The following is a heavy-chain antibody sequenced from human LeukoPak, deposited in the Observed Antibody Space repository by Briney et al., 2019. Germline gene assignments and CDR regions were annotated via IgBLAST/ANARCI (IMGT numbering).Heavy chain of an antibody. V-gene: IGHV4-4*07. J-gene: IGHJ3*02. CDR3: ARDPEPSRWFGEPVDASDI. Sequence: PSETLSLTCTVSGGSISSYYWSWIRQPAGKGLEWIGRIYTSGSTNYNPSLRSRVTMSVDTSKNQFSLRLSSVTAADTAVYYCARDPEPSRWFGEPVDASDIWGQGTMVTVSS. CDR1: GGSISSYY. D-gene: IGHD3-10*01. CDR2: IYTSGST.